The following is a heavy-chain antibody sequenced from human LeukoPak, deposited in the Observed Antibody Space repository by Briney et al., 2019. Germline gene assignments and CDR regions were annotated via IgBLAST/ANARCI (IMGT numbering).Heavy chain of an antibody. D-gene: IGHD6-6*01. J-gene: IGHJ6*03. CDR2: IYYSGFT. Sequence: ASETLSLTCTVSGGSISSFYWSWIRQPPGKGMEDIGHIYYSGFTNYNPSLKSRVTMSVDTSKNQFSLKLSSVTAADTAVYYCARYGSSSLRAGYYYYMDVWGKGTTVTVSS. CDR1: GGSISSFY. CDR3: ARYGSSSLRAGYYYYMDV. V-gene: IGHV4-59*01.